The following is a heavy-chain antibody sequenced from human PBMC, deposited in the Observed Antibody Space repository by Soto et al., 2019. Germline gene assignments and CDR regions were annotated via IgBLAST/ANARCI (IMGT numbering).Heavy chain of an antibody. CDR3: ARVAAEYDAFDI. Sequence: GGSLRLSCAASGFTFSSYSMNWVRQAPGKGLEWVSSISSSSSYIYYADSVKGRFTISRANAKNSLYLQMNSLRAEDTAVYYCARVAAEYDAFDIWGQGTMVTVSS. D-gene: IGHD6-25*01. CDR2: ISSSSSYI. V-gene: IGHV3-21*01. J-gene: IGHJ3*02. CDR1: GFTFSSYS.